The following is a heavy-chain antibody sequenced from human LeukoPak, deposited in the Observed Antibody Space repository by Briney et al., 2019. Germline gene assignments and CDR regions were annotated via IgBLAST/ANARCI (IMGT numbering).Heavy chain of an antibody. CDR1: GGSISSDNYQ. D-gene: IGHD3-10*01. J-gene: IGHJ5*02. V-gene: IGHV4-30-4*01. CDR2: INYSGST. CDR3: ARYGSGSTWFDP. Sequence: PPETLSLTCTVSGGSISSDNYQWSWIRQPPGKGLEWIGYINYSGSTYYNPSLKSRLTISVDTSKNHFSLKLSSVTAADTAVYYCARYGSGSTWFDPWGQGTLVTVSS.